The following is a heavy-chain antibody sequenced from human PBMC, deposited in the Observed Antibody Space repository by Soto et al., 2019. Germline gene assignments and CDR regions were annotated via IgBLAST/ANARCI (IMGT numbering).Heavy chain of an antibody. Sequence: QVQLVQSGAEVKKPEASVKVSCKASGYTFTSYAMHWVRQAPGQRLEWMGWINAGNGNTKYSQKFQGRVTITRDTSASTAYMELSSLRSEDTAVYYCARDTAVAGKGTKRFDYWGQGTLVTVSS. CDR1: GYTFTSYA. J-gene: IGHJ4*02. D-gene: IGHD6-19*01. CDR3: ARDTAVAGKGTKRFDY. V-gene: IGHV1-3*01. CDR2: INAGNGNT.